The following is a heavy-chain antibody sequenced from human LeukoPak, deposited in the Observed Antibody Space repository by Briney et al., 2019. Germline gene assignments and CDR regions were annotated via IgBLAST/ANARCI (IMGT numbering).Heavy chain of an antibody. CDR2: IYYSGST. V-gene: IGHV4-61*05. CDR3: ARGGSSSWYGDY. J-gene: IGHJ4*02. CDR1: GGSISSSSYY. D-gene: IGHD6-13*01. Sequence: SETLSLTCTVSGGSISSSSYYWGWIRQPPGKGLEWIGYIYYSGSTNYNPSLKSRVTISVDTSKNQFSLKLSSVTAADTAVYYCARGGSSSWYGDYWGQGTLVTVSS.